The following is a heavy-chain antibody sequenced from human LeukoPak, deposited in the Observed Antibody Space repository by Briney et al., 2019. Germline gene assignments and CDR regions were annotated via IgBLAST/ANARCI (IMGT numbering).Heavy chain of an antibody. CDR2: VHSSGGS. CDR3: ARLGSYHDF. CDR1: GASISNYY. Sequence: SETLSLTCTVSGASISNYYWSWIRQTPEKGLEWMGHVHSSGGSSYYPSLKSRLTLSIDTSRNQLSLKLPSVTAADTAVYFCARLGSYHDFWGQGALVTVSS. J-gene: IGHJ4*02. V-gene: IGHV4-4*09. D-gene: IGHD1-26*01.